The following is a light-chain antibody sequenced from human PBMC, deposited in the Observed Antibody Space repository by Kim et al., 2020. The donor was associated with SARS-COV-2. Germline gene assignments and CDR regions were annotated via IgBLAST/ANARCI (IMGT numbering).Light chain of an antibody. J-gene: IGLJ3*02. CDR3: LLYYGGAQV. CDR1: TGAVTSGYY. V-gene: IGLV7-43*01. Sequence: PGVSVALPFASSTGAVTSGYYSIGFQQKPGQAPRALFYSARTTHSWTPARFSGSLLGGKAALTLSGVQPEDEAEYYCLLYYGGAQVFGGGTQLTVL. CDR2: SAR.